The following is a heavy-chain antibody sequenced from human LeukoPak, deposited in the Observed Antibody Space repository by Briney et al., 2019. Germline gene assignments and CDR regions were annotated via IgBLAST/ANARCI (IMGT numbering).Heavy chain of an antibody. Sequence: SETLSLTCAVYGGSFSGYYWSWIRQPPGKGLEWIGEINHSGNTNYNPSLKSRVTISVDTSKNQFSLKLSSVTAADTAVYYCARAGYSSSWYNAEYFQHWGQGTLVTVSS. D-gene: IGHD6-13*01. CDR3: ARAGYSSSWYNAEYFQH. CDR2: INHSGNT. CDR1: GGSFSGYY. V-gene: IGHV4-34*01. J-gene: IGHJ1*01.